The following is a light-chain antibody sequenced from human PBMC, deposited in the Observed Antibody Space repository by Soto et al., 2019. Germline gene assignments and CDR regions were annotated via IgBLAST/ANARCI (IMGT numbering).Light chain of an antibody. Sequence: QYVLTQPPSVSGAPGQRVTISCTGSSSNIGAGYDVHWYQQLPGTAPKLLLHGNSNRPSGVPDRFSGSKSGTSASLAITGLQAEDEADYYCQSYDSSLSVRFGGGTKLTVL. V-gene: IGLV1-40*01. CDR2: GNS. CDR3: QSYDSSLSVR. CDR1: SSNIGAGYD. J-gene: IGLJ2*01.